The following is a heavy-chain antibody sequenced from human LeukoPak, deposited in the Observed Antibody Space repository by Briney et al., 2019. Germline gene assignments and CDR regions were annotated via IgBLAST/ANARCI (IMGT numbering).Heavy chain of an antibody. CDR1: GGSISSSSYY. CDR3: ARRRGSSIDY. D-gene: IGHD5-12*01. V-gene: IGHV4-39*07. CDR2: IYYSGST. J-gene: IGHJ4*02. Sequence: SETLSLTCTVSGGSISSSSYYWGWIRQPPGKGLEWIGSIYYSGSTYYNPSLKSRVTISVDTSKNQFSLKLSSVTAADTAVYYCARRRGSSIDYWGQGTLVTVSS.